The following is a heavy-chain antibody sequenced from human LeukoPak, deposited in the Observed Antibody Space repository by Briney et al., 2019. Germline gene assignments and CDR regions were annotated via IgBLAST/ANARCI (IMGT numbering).Heavy chain of an antibody. CDR3: ARQFTMVRGVKRAFDI. V-gene: IGHV5-10-1*01. CDR2: IVSSVSYT. Sequence: GESLTISCQGSGYSFISYWISWVRQMRGTGLEWMGRIVSSVSYTNYSPSFQGHVTISADKSISTAYLQWSSLKASDTAMYYCARQFTMVRGVKRAFDIWGQGTMVTVSS. J-gene: IGHJ3*02. CDR1: GYSFISYW. D-gene: IGHD3-10*01.